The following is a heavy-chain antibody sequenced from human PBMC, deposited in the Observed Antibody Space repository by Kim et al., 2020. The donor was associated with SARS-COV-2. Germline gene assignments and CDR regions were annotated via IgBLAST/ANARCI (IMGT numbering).Heavy chain of an antibody. CDR3: ARSFLSESHTGYFDY. V-gene: IGHV1-46*01. Sequence: ASVKVSCKASGYTFTSYYMHWVRQAPGQGLEWMGIINPSGGSTSYAQKFQGRVTMTRDTSTSTVYMELSSLRSEDTAVYYCARSFLSESHTGYFDYWGQGTLVTVSS. D-gene: IGHD3-10*01. CDR2: INPSGGST. CDR1: GYTFTSYY. J-gene: IGHJ4*02.